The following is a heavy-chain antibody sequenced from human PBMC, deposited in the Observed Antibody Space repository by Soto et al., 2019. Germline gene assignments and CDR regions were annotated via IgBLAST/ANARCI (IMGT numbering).Heavy chain of an antibody. CDR2: IIPIFGTA. J-gene: IGHJ4*02. CDR3: ARDRGATYYFDY. D-gene: IGHD1-26*01. V-gene: IGHV1-69*13. CDR1: GGTFSSYA. Sequence: SVKVSCKASGGTFSSYAISWVRQAPGQGLEWVGGIIPIFGTANYAQKFQGRVTITADESTSTAYMELSSLRSEDTAVYYCARDRGATYYFDYWGQGTLVTVSS.